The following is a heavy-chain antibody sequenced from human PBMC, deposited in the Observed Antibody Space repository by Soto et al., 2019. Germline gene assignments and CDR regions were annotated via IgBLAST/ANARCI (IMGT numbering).Heavy chain of an antibody. Sequence: ASVKVSCKTFGYTFTIYGISWVRQAPGQGLEWMGWISAYNGHTNYAQKLQGRVTMTMDTSRNTAFMELRGLRSDDTTVYYCARADTLTGTTQYYFDYWGQGTLVTVSS. J-gene: IGHJ4*01. CDR2: ISAYNGHT. CDR3: ARADTLTGTTQYYFDY. V-gene: IGHV1-18*01. CDR1: GYTFTIYG. D-gene: IGHD1-20*01.